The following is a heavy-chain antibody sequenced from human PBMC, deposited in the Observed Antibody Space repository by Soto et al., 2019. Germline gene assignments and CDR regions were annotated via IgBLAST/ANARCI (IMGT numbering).Heavy chain of an antibody. Sequence: PVGFLTLAGGACGFTIIRYSMNWVSQTPGKGVEGVSSFSSTTKYIYYADSMKGRFTVSRDNAKNSVYLEMNSLSAEDTAVYYCARESDDRTSSFEYGGQGRLVNDST. CDR2: FSSTTKYI. CDR3: ARESDDRTSSFEY. J-gene: IGHJ4*02. V-gene: IGHV3-21*01. CDR1: GFTIIRYS.